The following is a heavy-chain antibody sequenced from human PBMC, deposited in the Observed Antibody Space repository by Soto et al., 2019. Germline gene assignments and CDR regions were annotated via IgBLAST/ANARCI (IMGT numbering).Heavy chain of an antibody. D-gene: IGHD4-17*01. CDR3: AHRGDYADWMDY. J-gene: IGHJ4*02. V-gene: IGHV2-5*02. CDR2: IYWDDDK. Sequence: QITLRESGPTLVKPTQTLTLTCTFSGFSLSTSGVGVGWIRQPPGKALEWLALIYWDDDKRYTPSLKSRLTIXKGXSKNQVVLTLPNMDPDDTATYFCAHRGDYADWMDYWGQGILVTVSS. CDR1: GFSLSTSGVG.